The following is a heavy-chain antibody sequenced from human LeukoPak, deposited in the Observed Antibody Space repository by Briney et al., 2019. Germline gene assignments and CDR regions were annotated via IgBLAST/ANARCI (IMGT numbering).Heavy chain of an antibody. CDR3: ARVYNWNYDYYMDV. D-gene: IGHD1-20*01. V-gene: IGHV4-39*07. Sequence: PSETLSLTCTVSGGSISSSSYYWGWIRQPPGKGLEWIGEIYHSGSTNYNPSLKSRVTISVDKSKNQFSLKLSSVTAADTAVYYCARVYNWNYDYYMDVWGKGTTVTVSS. J-gene: IGHJ6*03. CDR1: GGSISSSSYY. CDR2: IYHSGST.